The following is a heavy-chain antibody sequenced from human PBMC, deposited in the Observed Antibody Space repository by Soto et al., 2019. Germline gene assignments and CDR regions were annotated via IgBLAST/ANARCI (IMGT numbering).Heavy chain of an antibody. D-gene: IGHD2-15*01. CDR1: GFTFSSHS. J-gene: IGHJ4*02. CDR2: ISNSSSTI. Sequence: EVQLVESGGGLAQHGGSLRLSCTASGFTFSSHSMNWVRQAPGKGLERVSYISNSSSTIYYADSVKGRFTISRDNAKNSLYLQMNSLRDEDTAVYYCARDGGSGHPRCLFDYWGQGTLVTVSS. V-gene: IGHV3-48*02. CDR3: ARDGGSGHPRCLFDY.